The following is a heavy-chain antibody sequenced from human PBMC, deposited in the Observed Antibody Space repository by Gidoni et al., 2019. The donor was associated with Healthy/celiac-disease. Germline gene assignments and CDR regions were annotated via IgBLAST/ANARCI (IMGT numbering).Heavy chain of an antibody. CDR1: GFTFSRYW. V-gene: IGHV3-7*05. Sequence: EVQLVESGGGLVQPGGSLRLSCAASGFTFSRYWMSWVRQAPGKGLGWVANIHQDGSEKYYVDSVKGRFTISRDNAKNSLYLQMNSLRAEDTAVYYCARGGSSGWYADNFDYWGQGTLVTVSS. CDR3: ARGGSSGWYADNFDY. CDR2: IHQDGSEK. D-gene: IGHD6-19*01. J-gene: IGHJ4*02.